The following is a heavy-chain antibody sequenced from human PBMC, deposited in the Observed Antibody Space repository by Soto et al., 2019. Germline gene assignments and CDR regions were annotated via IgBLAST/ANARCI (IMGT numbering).Heavy chain of an antibody. D-gene: IGHD3-10*01. CDR3: ARDPIESYYGSGSYLPNWFDP. CDR1: GGSISSSSYY. CDR2: IYYSGST. V-gene: IGHV4-39*02. Sequence: SETLCLTCTVSGGSISSSSYYWGWNRQPPGKGLEWIGSIYYSGSTYYNPSLKSRVTISVDTSKNQFSLKLSSVTAADTAVYYCARDPIESYYGSGSYLPNWFDPWGRGTLVTVSS. J-gene: IGHJ5*02.